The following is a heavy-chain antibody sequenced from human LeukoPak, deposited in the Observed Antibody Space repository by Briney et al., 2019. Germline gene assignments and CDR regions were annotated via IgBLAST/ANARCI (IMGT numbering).Heavy chain of an antibody. CDR3: ARGRRDGYNRLYWFDP. CDR1: GGSFSGYY. V-gene: IGHV4-34*01. D-gene: IGHD5-24*01. Sequence: SETLSLTCAVYGGSFSGYYWCWIRQPPGKGLEWIGEINHSGSTNYNPSLKSRVTISVDTSKNQFSLKLSSVTAADTAVYYCARGRRDGYNRLYWFDPWGQGTLVTVSS. J-gene: IGHJ5*02. CDR2: INHSGST.